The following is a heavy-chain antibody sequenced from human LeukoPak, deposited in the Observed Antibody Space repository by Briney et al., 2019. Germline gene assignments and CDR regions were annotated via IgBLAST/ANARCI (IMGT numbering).Heavy chain of an antibody. V-gene: IGHV3-66*01. CDR3: ARDPVDTDMVVDY. CDR2: IYNGDST. CDR1: GFIVSSNY. D-gene: IGHD5-18*01. Sequence: PGGSLRLSCAASGFIVSSNYMSWVRQAPGKGLEWVSIIYNGDSTYYADSVKGRFTISRDSSKNTLYLQMNSLRTEDTAVYYCARDPVDTDMVVDYWGQGTLVTVSS. J-gene: IGHJ4*02.